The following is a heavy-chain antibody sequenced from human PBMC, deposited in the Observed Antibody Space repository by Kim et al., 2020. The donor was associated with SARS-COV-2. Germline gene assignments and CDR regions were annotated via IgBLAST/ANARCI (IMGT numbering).Heavy chain of an antibody. J-gene: IGHJ6*02. Sequence: KGRFTISRDNAKNSLYLQMNSLRAEDTAVYYCVRGFVVEPADKVYYYGMDVWGQGTTVTVSS. CDR3: VRGFVVEPADKVYYYGMDV. D-gene: IGHD2-2*01. V-gene: IGHV3-11*05.